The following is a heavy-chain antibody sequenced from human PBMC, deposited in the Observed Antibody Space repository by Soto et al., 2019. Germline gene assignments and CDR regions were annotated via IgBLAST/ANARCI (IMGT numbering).Heavy chain of an antibody. CDR3: ARAGVMVAAINFDY. J-gene: IGHJ4*02. CDR1: GGTFSSYT. CDR2: IIPILGIA. V-gene: IGHV1-69*02. Sequence: SEKVSCKASGGTFSSYTISWVRQAPGQGLEWMGRIIPILGIANYAQKFQGRVTITADKSTSTAYMELSSLRSEDTAVYYCARAGVMVAAINFDYWGQGNLVTVSS. D-gene: IGHD2-15*01.